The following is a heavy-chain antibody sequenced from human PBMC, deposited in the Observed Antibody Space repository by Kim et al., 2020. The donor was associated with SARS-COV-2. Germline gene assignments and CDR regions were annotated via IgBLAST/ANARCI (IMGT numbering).Heavy chain of an antibody. CDR2: IKEDGSEK. J-gene: IGHJ4*02. V-gene: IGHV3-7*03. CDR3: ARDRGYCSGGSCYSIFDY. Sequence: GGSLRLSCAASGVSFNNYWMGWVRQAPGKGLEWVAHIKEDGSEKYHVDSVEGRFTISRDNAKNPLYLQMNSLRAEDTAMYYCARDRGYCSGGSCYSIFDYWGQGTQVTVSS. CDR1: GVSFNNYW. D-gene: IGHD2-15*01.